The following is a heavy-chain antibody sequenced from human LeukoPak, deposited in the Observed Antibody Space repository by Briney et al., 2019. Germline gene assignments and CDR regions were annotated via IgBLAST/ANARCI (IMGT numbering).Heavy chain of an antibody. J-gene: IGHJ4*02. Sequence: SETLSLTCTVSGYSISSGYYWGWIRQPPGKGLEWIGSIYYSGSTYYNPSLKSRVTILVDTSKNQFSLKLSSVTAADTAVYYCARDLRSVAEAPTYYFDYWGQGTLVTVSS. CDR3: ARDLRSVAEAPTYYFDY. CDR2: IYYSGST. V-gene: IGHV4-38-2*02. CDR1: GYSISSGYY. D-gene: IGHD6-13*01.